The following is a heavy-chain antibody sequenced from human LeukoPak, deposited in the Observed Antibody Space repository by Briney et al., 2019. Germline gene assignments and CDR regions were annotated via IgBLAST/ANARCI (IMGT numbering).Heavy chain of an antibody. V-gene: IGHV6-1*01. CDR3: ARGYDSSGYCFYFDY. J-gene: IGHJ4*02. CDR2: TYYRSKWYN. Sequence: SQTLSHTCAISGDSVSSNSAAWNWIRQSPSRGLEWLGRTYYRSKWYNDYAVSVKSRITINPDTSKNQFSLQLNSVTPEDTAVYYCARGYDSSGYCFYFDYWGQGTLVTVSS. CDR1: GDSVSSNSAA. D-gene: IGHD3-22*01.